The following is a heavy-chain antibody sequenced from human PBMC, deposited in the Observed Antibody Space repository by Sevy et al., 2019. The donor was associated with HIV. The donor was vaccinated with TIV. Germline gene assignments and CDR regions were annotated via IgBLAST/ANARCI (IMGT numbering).Heavy chain of an antibody. D-gene: IGHD3-22*01. Sequence: ASVKVSCKASGYIFTNYPICWVRQAPGQGLEWMGCIRTSNRETKYTQKLQGRAIMTTDTSTSTVYIDLRNLRSDDTAVYYCARDSDDSGHCYLDYFDYWGQGTLVTVSS. CDR1: GYIFTNYP. CDR3: ARDSDDSGHCYLDYFDY. V-gene: IGHV1-18*01. CDR2: IRTSNRET. J-gene: IGHJ4*02.